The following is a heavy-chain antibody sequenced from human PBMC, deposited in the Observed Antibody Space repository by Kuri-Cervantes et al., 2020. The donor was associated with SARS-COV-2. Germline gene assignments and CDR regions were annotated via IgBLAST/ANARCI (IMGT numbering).Heavy chain of an antibody. V-gene: IGHV3-13*03. CDR2: IGTAGDT. Sequence: GESLKISCAACGFTFSSYDMHWVRQATGKGLEWVSAIGTAGDTYYPGSVKGQFTISRENAKNSLYLQMNSLRAEDTAVYYCARDVEHSSWYYYNHHGYMDVWGKGTMVTVSS. D-gene: IGHD6-13*01. CDR1: GFTFSSYD. J-gene: IGHJ6*03. CDR3: ARDVEHSSWYYYNHHGYMDV.